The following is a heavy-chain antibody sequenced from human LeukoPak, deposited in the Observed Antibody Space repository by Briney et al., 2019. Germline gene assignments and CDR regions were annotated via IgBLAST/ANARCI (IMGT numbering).Heavy chain of an antibody. CDR1: GGTLSRYA. V-gene: IGHV1-69*13. CDR3: ASTPNDYVWGSYRAFDY. J-gene: IGHJ4*02. D-gene: IGHD3-16*02. Sequence: GASVKVSCKASGGTLSRYAISWVRQAPGQGLEWMGGIIPIFGTANYAQKFQGRVTITADESTSTAYMELSSLRSEDTAVYYCASTPNDYVWGSYRAFDYWGQGTLVTVSS. CDR2: IIPIFGTA.